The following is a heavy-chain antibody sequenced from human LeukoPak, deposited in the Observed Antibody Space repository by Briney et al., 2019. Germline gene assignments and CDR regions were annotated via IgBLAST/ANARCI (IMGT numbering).Heavy chain of an antibody. V-gene: IGHV1-69*05. D-gene: IGHD2-2*01. CDR3: ARGWSYCSSTSCYPSGYYYYMDV. CDR1: GGTFSSYA. CDR2: IIPIFGTA. J-gene: IGHJ6*03. Sequence: ASVKVSCKASGGTFSSYAISWVRQAPGQGLEWMGGIIPIFGTANYAQKFQGRVTTTTDESTSTAYMELSSLRSEDTAVYYCARGWSYCSSTSCYPSGYYYYMDVWGKGTTVTVSS.